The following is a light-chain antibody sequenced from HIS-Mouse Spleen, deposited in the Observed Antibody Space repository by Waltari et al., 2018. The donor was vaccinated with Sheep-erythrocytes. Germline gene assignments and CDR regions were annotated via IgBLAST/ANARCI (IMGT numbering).Light chain of an antibody. CDR3: CSYAGSYNHV. J-gene: IGLJ1*01. CDR1: SSDGGGYTY. Sequence: QSALTQPRSVSGSPGQSGTISCTGTSSDGGGYTYVRWYQQHPGNAPKLVIYDVSKRPSGVPDRFSGSKSGTTASLTISGLQAEDEADYYCCSYAGSYNHVFATGTKVTVL. V-gene: IGLV2-11*01. CDR2: DVS.